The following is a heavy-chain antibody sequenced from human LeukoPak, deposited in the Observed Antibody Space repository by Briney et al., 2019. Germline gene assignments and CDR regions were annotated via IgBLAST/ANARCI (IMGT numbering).Heavy chain of an antibody. CDR2: ISGDGGIT. Sequence: GGSLRLSCAASGFAASGFTFSDYAMNWVRQTPGKGLEWVSEISGDGGITYHAGSVKGRFTISRDNSKNTLYLQMNSLSAEDAAIYYCARDRRAVAGRGGYFDYWGRGTLVTVSS. CDR3: ARDRRAVAGRGGYFDY. CDR1: GFTFSDYA. V-gene: IGHV3-23*01. J-gene: IGHJ4*02. D-gene: IGHD6-19*01.